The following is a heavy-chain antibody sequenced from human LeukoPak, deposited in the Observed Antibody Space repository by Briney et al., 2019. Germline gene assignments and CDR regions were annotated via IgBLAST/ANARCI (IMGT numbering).Heavy chain of an antibody. CDR1: GFTVSINY. V-gene: IGHV3-53*01. J-gene: IGHJ4*02. CDR2: IYSGGST. Sequence: PGGSLRLSCSASGFTVSINYMSCVREAPGEAREGGSVIYSGGSTYYPDSVEGRFTISRDNSKNTVYLPIDRLRGEPAAVYYCAXDLLRGSSSGWYWGQGTLVTVSS. CDR3: AXDLLRGSSSGWY. D-gene: IGHD6-19*01.